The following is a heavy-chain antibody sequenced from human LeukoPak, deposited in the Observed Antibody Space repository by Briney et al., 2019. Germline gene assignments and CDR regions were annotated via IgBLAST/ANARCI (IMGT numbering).Heavy chain of an antibody. V-gene: IGHV3-48*03. Sequence: GGSLRLSCAASGFTFSSYEMNWVRQAPGKGLEGVSYISSSGSTIYYADSVKGRFTISRDNAKNSLYLQMNSLRAEDTAVYYCARDRPGYCSGGSCYEQYYYYYGMDVWGKGTTVTVSS. CDR1: GFTFSSYE. CDR2: ISSSGSTI. J-gene: IGHJ6*04. D-gene: IGHD2-15*01. CDR3: ARDRPGYCSGGSCYEQYYYYYGMDV.